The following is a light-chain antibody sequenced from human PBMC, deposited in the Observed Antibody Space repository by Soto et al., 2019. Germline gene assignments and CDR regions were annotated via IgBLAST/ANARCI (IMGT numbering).Light chain of an antibody. J-gene: IGKJ2*01. CDR1: QGISSY. V-gene: IGKV3-11*01. Sequence: EIVLTQSPATLSLSPGERATLSCRASQGISSYLAWYQQKPGQAPRLLIYDASNRATGIPARFSGSGPGTGFNLTISSLEPEDFAVYYCQQRSNWPRTFGQGNKLESK. CDR2: DAS. CDR3: QQRSNWPRT.